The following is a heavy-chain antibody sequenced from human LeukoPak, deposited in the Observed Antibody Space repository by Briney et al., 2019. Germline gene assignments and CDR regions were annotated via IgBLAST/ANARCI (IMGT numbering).Heavy chain of an antibody. CDR1: GFTFSSYA. D-gene: IGHD3-3*01. V-gene: IGHV3-30*04. CDR3: ARVETYYDFWSGYLTSSKYYYGMDV. Sequence: GGSLRLSCAASGFTFSSYAMHWVRQAPGKGLEWVAVISYDGSNKYYADSVKGRFTISRDNSKNTLYLQMNSLRAEDTAVYYCARVETYYDFWSGYLTSSKYYYGMDVWGQGTTVTVSS. CDR2: ISYDGSNK. J-gene: IGHJ6*02.